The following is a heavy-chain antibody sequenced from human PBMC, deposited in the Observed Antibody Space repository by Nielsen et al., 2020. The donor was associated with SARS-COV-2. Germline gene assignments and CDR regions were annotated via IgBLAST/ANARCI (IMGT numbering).Heavy chain of an antibody. D-gene: IGHD1-26*01. CDR1: GFTFDDYA. CDR3: AKDIWGSYFLGRSYFDL. J-gene: IGHJ2*01. Sequence: GGSLRLSCAASGFTFDDYAMHWVRQAPGKGLEWVSGISWNSGSIGYADSVKGRFTISRDNAKNSLYLQMNSLRAEDTALYYCAKDIWGSYFLGRSYFDLWGRGTLVTVSS. CDR2: ISWNSGSI. V-gene: IGHV3-9*01.